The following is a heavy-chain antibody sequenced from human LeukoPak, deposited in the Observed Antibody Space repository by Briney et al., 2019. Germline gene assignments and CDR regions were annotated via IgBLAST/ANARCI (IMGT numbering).Heavy chain of an antibody. J-gene: IGHJ3*02. V-gene: IGHV3-20*04. CDR2: INWNGGST. Sequence: PGGSLRLSCAASGFTFDDYGMSWVRQAPGKGLEWVSGINWNGGSTGYADSVKGRFTISRDNAKNSLYLQMNSLRAEDTALYYCARDPTWIAAAGTHAFDIWGQGTMVTVSS. CDR3: ARDPTWIAAAGTHAFDI. D-gene: IGHD6-13*01. CDR1: GFTFDDYG.